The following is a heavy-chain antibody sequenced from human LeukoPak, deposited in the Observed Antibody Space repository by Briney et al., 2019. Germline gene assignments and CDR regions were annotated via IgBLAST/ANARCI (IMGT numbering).Heavy chain of an antibody. D-gene: IGHD4-17*01. J-gene: IGHJ3*02. CDR1: GYSISSGYY. V-gene: IGHV4-38-2*02. CDR3: ARMAHDYGDYDAFDI. CDR2: IYHSGST. Sequence: PSETLSLTCTVSGYSISSGYYWGWIRQPPGKGLEWIGSIYHSGSTYYNPSLKSRVTISVDTSKNQFSLKLSSVTAADTAVYYCARMAHDYGDYDAFDIWGRGTMVTVSS.